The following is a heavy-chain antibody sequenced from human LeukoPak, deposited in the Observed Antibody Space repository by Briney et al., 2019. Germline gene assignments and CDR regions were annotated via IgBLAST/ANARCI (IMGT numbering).Heavy chain of an antibody. CDR3: TVTTLSYYYYYMDV. CDR2: IYYSGST. CDR1: GGSISSYY. J-gene: IGHJ6*03. V-gene: IGHV4-59*01. Sequence: SETLSLTCTVSGGSISSYYWSWIRQPPGKGLEWIGYIYYSGSTNYNPSLKSRVTISVDTSKNQFSLKLSSVTAADTAVYYCTVTTLSYYYYYMDVWGKGATVTVSS. D-gene: IGHD4-17*01.